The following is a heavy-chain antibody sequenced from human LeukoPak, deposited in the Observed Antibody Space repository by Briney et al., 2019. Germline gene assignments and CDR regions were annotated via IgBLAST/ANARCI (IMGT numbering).Heavy chain of an antibody. CDR2: IYYSGST. D-gene: IGHD4-11*01. CDR3: ARDGMTNPWYFDL. V-gene: IGHV4-59*01. Sequence: SETLSLTCTVSGGSISSYYWSWIRQPPGKGLEWIGYIYYSGSTNYNPSLKSRVTISVDTSKNQFSLKLSSVTAADTAVYYCARDGMTNPWYFDLRGRGTLVTVSS. J-gene: IGHJ2*01. CDR1: GGSISSYY.